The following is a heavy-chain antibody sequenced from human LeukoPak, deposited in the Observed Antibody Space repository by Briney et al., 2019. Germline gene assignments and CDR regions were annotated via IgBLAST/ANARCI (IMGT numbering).Heavy chain of an antibody. D-gene: IGHD6-19*01. CDR2: ISGSGGST. V-gene: IGHV3-23*01. Sequence: GGSLRLSCAASGFTFSSYAMSWVRQAPGKGLEWVSAISGSGGSTYYADSVKGRFTISRDNSKNTLYLQMNSLRAEDTAVYYCAIGSGWLEYFQHWGQGTLVTVSS. CDR3: AIGSGWLEYFQH. J-gene: IGHJ1*01. CDR1: GFTFSSYA.